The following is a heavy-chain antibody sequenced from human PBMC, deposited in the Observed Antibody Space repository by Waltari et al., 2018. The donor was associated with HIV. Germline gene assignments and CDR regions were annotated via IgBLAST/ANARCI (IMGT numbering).Heavy chain of an antibody. J-gene: IGHJ4*02. Sequence: EVQLVESGGGLVQPGGSLKLSCGASGFTFSGSAMHWVRQASGKGLKWGGRIRSTANSCATAEAASVKGRFTISRDESKNTAYLQMNSLKSEDTALYYCVTMVRGVDWGQGTLVTVSS. CDR3: VTMVRGVD. CDR1: GFTFSGSA. V-gene: IGHV3-73*02. D-gene: IGHD3-10*01. CDR2: IRSTANSCAT.